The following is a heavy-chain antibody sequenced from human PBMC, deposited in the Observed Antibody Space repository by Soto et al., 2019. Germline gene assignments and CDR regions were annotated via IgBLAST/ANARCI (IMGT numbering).Heavy chain of an antibody. J-gene: IGHJ4*02. CDR3: ARGGVNWNYFDY. CDR2: IKQLGSET. D-gene: IGHD1-20*01. V-gene: IGHV3-7*01. CDR1: GFTFSSYW. Sequence: EVQLVESGGGLVQPGGSLRLSCAASGFTFSSYWMTWVRQVPGKGLEWVANIKQLGSETYYVDSVKGGFTISRDDAKNSLFLQMNRLTGVDTAVYYCARGGVNWNYFDYWGQGTLVTVSS.